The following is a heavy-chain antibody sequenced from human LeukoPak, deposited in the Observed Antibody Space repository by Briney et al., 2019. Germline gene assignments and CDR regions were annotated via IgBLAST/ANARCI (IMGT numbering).Heavy chain of an antibody. CDR1: GFTFSSYG. J-gene: IGHJ3*02. D-gene: IGHD3-22*01. CDR2: IKQDGSEK. V-gene: IGHV3-7*01. Sequence: GGSLRLSCAASGFTFSSYGMHWVRQAPGKGLEWVANIKQDGSEKYYVDSVKGRFAISRDNAKNSLYLQMNSLRAEDTAVYYCARSSGYDSSGYSVSDAFDIWGQGTMVTVSS. CDR3: ARSSGYDSSGYSVSDAFDI.